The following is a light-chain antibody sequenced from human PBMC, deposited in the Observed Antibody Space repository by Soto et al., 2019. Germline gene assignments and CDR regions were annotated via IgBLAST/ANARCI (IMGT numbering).Light chain of an antibody. Sequence: EIVLTQSPGTLSLSPGERATLSCRASQSVTSGYLAWYQQKPGQAPRLLLYDASRRATGIPERFSGSGSGTDFTLTISRLEPEDFAVYYCQQYGTSLLYTFGQGTKLEIK. CDR1: QSVTSGY. CDR2: DAS. CDR3: QQYGTSLLYT. J-gene: IGKJ2*01. V-gene: IGKV3-20*01.